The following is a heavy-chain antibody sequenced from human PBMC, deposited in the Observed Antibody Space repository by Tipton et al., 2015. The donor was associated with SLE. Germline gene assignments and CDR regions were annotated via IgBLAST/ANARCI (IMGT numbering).Heavy chain of an antibody. CDR2: VNHGRES. Sequence: TLSLTCAVYGASAGNYYWTWIRQSPGAGLEWIGEVNHGRESNYSPSLKSRVTITEDTSKNHFSLRMTSVTAADTAIYYCAIRHPRLWSFHHWGQGALVTVSS. CDR3: AIRHPRLWSFHH. CDR1: GASAGNYY. D-gene: IGHD3-3*01. J-gene: IGHJ4*02. V-gene: IGHV4-34*01.